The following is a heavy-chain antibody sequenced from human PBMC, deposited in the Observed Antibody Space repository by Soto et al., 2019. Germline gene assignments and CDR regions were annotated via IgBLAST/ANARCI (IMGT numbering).Heavy chain of an antibody. CDR2: IYPGDSDT. J-gene: IGHJ3*02. CDR3: ACSIIAAAGDKGAFDI. V-gene: IGHV5-51*01. D-gene: IGHD6-13*01. Sequence: GESLKISCKGSGYSFTSYWIGWVRQMPGKGLEWMGIIYPGDSDTRYSPSFQGQVTISADKSISTAYLQWSSLKASDTAMYYCACSIIAAAGDKGAFDIWGQGTMVTVSS. CDR1: GYSFTSYW.